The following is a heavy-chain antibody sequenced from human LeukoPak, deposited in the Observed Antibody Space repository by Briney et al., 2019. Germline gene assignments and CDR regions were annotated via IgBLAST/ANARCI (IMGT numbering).Heavy chain of an antibody. CDR1: GFTFSSYS. CDR2: ISSSSNI. V-gene: IGHV3-48*01. D-gene: IGHD3-10*01. J-gene: IGHJ6*03. CDR3: AKDLYYGSGSYSYYYYMDV. Sequence: PGGSLRLSCAASGFTFSSYSMNWVRQAPGKGLEGVSYISSSSNIYYADSVKGRFTISRDNSKNPLYLQMNSLRAEDTAVYYCAKDLYYGSGSYSYYYYMDVWGKGTTVTVSS.